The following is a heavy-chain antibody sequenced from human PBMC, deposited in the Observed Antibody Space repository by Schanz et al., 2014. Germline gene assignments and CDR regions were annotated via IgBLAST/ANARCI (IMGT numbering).Heavy chain of an antibody. CDR1: GFTFNSYA. D-gene: IGHD5-12*01. CDR3: ARDQTVDTGYVVHYYYYGMDV. CDR2: ISYDGNTK. Sequence: QVQLVESGGGVVQPGGSLRLSCAASGFTFNSYAFHWVRQAPGKGLEWVALISYDGNTKYYADSVKGRFTISRDNSKNTLYLQMNSLRADDTAVYYCARDQTVDTGYVVHYYYYGMDVWGQGTTVTVSS. J-gene: IGHJ6*02. V-gene: IGHV3-30-3*01.